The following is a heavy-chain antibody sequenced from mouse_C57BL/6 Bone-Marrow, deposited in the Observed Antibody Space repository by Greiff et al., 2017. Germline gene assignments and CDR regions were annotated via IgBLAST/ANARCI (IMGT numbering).Heavy chain of an antibody. CDR1: GYTFTDYY. Sequence: VQLQESGAELVRPGASVKLSCKASGYTFTDYYINWVKQRPGQGLEWIARIYPGSGNTYYNEKFKGKATLTAEKSSSTAYMQLSSLTSEDSAVYFCARYAVGEYFDVWGTGTTVTVSS. D-gene: IGHD1-1*01. CDR3: ARYAVGEYFDV. V-gene: IGHV1-76*01. J-gene: IGHJ1*03. CDR2: IYPGSGNT.